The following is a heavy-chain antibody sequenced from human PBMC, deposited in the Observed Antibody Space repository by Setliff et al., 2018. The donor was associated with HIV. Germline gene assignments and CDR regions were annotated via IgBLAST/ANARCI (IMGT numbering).Heavy chain of an antibody. CDR2: SYYSGST. CDR3: ARHDITLVRGLV. J-gene: IGHJ6*02. CDR1: GGSISSSSYY. D-gene: IGHD3-10*01. V-gene: IGHV4-39*01. Sequence: KASETLFLTCTVSGGSISSSSYYWGWIRQPPGKGLEWIGSSYYSGSTDHNPSLKRRVSISLDTSKNQFSLKLSSVTAADTAVYYCARHDITLVRGLVWGQGTTVTVSS.